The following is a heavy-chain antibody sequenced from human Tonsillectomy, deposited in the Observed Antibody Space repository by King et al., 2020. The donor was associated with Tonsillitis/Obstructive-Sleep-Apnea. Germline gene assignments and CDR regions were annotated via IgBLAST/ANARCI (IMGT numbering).Heavy chain of an antibody. J-gene: IGHJ6*03. CDR3: ARDHCSSTSCYGNYYYMDV. V-gene: IGHV4-59*01. CDR1: GGSISSYY. Sequence: VQLQESGPGLVKPSETLSLTCTVSGGSISSYYWSWIRQPPGKGLEWSGYIFYSGSTNYNPSLKSRVTISVDTSKNQFSLKLSSVTAADTAVYYCARDHCSSTSCYGNYYYMDVWGKGTTVTVSS. D-gene: IGHD2-2*01. CDR2: IFYSGST.